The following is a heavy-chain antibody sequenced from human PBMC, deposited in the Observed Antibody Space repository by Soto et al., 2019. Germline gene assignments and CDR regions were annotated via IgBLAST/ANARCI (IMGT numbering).Heavy chain of an antibody. CDR3: ARQRGYSNYYYYDGMDV. J-gene: IGHJ6*02. Sequence: GESLKISRSSSGYSFNSYWNGWVRQMPGKGLEWMGIIYPGDSDTRYSPSFQGQVTISADKSISTAYLQWSRLKASDTAMYYCARQRGYSNYYYYDGMDVWGQGTTVTVSS. CDR1: GYSFNSYW. D-gene: IGHD4-4*01. V-gene: IGHV5-51*01. CDR2: IYPGDSDT.